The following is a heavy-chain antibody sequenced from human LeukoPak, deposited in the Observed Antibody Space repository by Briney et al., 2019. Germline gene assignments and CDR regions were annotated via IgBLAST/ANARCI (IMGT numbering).Heavy chain of an antibody. V-gene: IGHV3-13*04. J-gene: IGHJ4*02. CDR1: GFTLSYHE. D-gene: IGHD3-10*01. Sequence: GSLGPSLGALGFTLSYHEMDRVRPATGKGLGRVSGIGTAGDTYNSGSVKGRFTISRGNAKNSLFLQMNSLRAGDTAVYYCARVLRGGGGFDYWGQGTLVTVSS. CDR2: IGTAGDT. CDR3: ARVLRGGGGFDY.